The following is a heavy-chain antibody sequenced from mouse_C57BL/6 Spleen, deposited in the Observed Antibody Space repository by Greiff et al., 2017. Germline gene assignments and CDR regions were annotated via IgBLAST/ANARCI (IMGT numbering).Heavy chain of an antibody. V-gene: IGHV1-64*01. J-gene: IGHJ3*01. CDR2: IHPNSGST. CDR3: ARENGSSYTQFAY. D-gene: IGHD1-1*01. Sequence: QVQLQQPGAELVKPGASVKLSCKASGYTFTSYWMHWVKQRPGQGLEWIGMIHPNSGSTNYNEKFKSKATLTVDKSSSTAYMQLSSLTSEDSAVYYCARENGSSYTQFAYWGQGTLVTVSA. CDR1: GYTFTSYW.